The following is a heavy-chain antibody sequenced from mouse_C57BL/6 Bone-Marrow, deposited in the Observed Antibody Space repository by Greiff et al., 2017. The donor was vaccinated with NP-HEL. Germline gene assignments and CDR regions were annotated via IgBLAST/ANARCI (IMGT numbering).Heavy chain of an antibody. J-gene: IGHJ3*01. CDR3: EGGRLLRGFAL. CDR1: GYTFTSYW. Sequence: QVQLQQSGAELAKPGASVKLSCKASGYTFTSYWMHWVKQRPGQGLEWIGYINPSSGYTKYNQKFKDKATLTADKSSSTAYMQLSSLTYEDSAVSYGEGGRLLRGFALGGKGTGVTASA. CDR2: INPSSGYT. D-gene: IGHD2-3*01. V-gene: IGHV1-7*01.